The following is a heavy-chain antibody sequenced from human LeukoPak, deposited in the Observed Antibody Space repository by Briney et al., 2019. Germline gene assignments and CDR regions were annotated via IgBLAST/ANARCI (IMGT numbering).Heavy chain of an antibody. CDR3: ARNDGSYAFDI. D-gene: IGHD1-1*01. CDR2: IYYSGST. J-gene: IGHJ3*02. Sequence: SETLSLTCTVSGGSISSSSYHWGWIRQPPGKGLEWIGSIYYSGSTYYNPSLKSRVTISVDTSKNQFSLKLSSVTAADTAVYYCARNDGSYAFDIWGQGTMVTVSS. V-gene: IGHV4-39*01. CDR1: GGSISSSSYH.